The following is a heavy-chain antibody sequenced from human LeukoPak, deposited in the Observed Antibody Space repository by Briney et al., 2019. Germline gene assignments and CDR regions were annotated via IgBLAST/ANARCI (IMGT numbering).Heavy chain of an antibody. CDR3: ARGPRLMAVAGHFDY. Sequence: ASVKVSCKASGYTFTGYYMHWVRQAPGQGLEWMGWINPNSGGTNYAQKFQGRVTMTRDTSISTAYMELSRLRSDDTAVYYCARGPRLMAVAGHFDYWGQGTLVTVSS. CDR1: GYTFTGYY. J-gene: IGHJ4*02. V-gene: IGHV1-2*02. CDR2: INPNSGGT. D-gene: IGHD6-19*01.